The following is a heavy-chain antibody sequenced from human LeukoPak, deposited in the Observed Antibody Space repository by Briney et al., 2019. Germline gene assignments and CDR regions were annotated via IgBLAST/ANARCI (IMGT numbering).Heavy chain of an antibody. D-gene: IGHD6-6*01. CDR3: ARALVAARPDFDY. J-gene: IGHJ4*02. CDR2: INPNSGGT. CDR1: GYSFTDYY. V-gene: IGHV1-2*02. Sequence: ASVKVYCQASGYSFTDYYLHCVRQAPGQGLGWMGWINPNSGGTNSAPKFQGRVTMTRDTSISTAYMDLSRLTSDDSALYYCARALVAARPDFDYWGQGSLVTVSS.